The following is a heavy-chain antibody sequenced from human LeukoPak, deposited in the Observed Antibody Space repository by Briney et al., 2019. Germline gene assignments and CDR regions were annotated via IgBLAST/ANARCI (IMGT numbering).Heavy chain of an antibody. CDR3: VRDRAYFDSSGFYNLDY. D-gene: IGHD3-22*01. CDR1: GSTFSDYW. Sequence: PGGSLRLSCASSGSTFSDYWMSWVRQAPGKGLEWVANIKQDGSEKYYVDSVKGRFTISRDNAKNSLYLQMNSLRAEDTAVYYCVRDRAYFDSSGFYNLDYWGQGTLVTVSS. V-gene: IGHV3-7*01. CDR2: IKQDGSEK. J-gene: IGHJ4*02.